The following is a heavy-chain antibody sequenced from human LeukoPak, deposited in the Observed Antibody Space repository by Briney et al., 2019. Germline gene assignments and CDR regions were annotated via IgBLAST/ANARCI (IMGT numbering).Heavy chain of an antibody. CDR3: ARDYYYMDV. J-gene: IGHJ6*03. CDR1: PFTFSSYG. CDR2: IQYDGSNQ. V-gene: IGHV3-30*02. Sequence: PGGSLRLSCAASPFTFSSYGMHWVRQAPGKGLEWVAYIQYDGSNQQYADSVKGRFSISRDSSKNILYLQMNSLRAEDTAVYYCARDYYYMDVWGKGTTVTVSS.